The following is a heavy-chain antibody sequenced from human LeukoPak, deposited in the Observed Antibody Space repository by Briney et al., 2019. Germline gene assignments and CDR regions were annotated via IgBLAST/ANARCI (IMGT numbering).Heavy chain of an antibody. D-gene: IGHD3-10*01. CDR2: IYHSGST. Sequence: SETLSLTCTVSGYSISSGYYWGWIRQPPAKGLEWSGSIYHSGSTYYNPSLKSRVTISVDTSKNQFSLKLSSVTAADTAVYYCARVGLNYYGSGTPADYWGQGNLVTVSS. CDR3: ARVGLNYYGSGTPADY. J-gene: IGHJ4*02. V-gene: IGHV4-38-2*02. CDR1: GYSISSGYY.